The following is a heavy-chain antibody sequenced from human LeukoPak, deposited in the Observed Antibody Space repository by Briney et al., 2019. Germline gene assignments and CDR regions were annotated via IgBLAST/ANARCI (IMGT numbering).Heavy chain of an antibody. CDR2: IDWDDDK. CDR3: ARSPSYYYDSSGYIYFDY. J-gene: IGHJ4*02. Sequence: SGPTLVNPTQTPTLTCTFSGFSLSTSGMRVSWIRQPPGKALEWLARIDWDDDKFYSTSLKTRLTISKDTSKNQVVLTMTNMDPVDTATYYCARSPSYYYDSSGYIYFDYWGQGTLVTVSS. CDR1: GFSLSTSGMR. D-gene: IGHD3-22*01. V-gene: IGHV2-70*04.